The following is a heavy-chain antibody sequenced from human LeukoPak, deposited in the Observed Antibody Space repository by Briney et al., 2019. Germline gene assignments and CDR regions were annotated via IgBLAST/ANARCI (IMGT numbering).Heavy chain of an antibody. J-gene: IGHJ6*03. CDR2: IYYSGST. CDR3: ARGVTGRILYYYYMDV. Sequence: SETLSLTCTVSGGSISSYYWSWIRQPPGKGLEWIGYIYYSGSTNYNPSLKSRVTISVDTSKNQFSLKLSSVTAADTAVYYCARGVTGRILYYYYMDVWGKGTTVTVSS. CDR1: GGSISSYY. D-gene: IGHD2-15*01. V-gene: IGHV4-59*01.